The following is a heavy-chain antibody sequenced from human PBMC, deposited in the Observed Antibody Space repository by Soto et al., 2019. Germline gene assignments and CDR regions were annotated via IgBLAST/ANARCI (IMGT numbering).Heavy chain of an antibody. CDR3: ASEAIAAAAVDGMDV. D-gene: IGHD6-13*01. J-gene: IGHJ6*02. CDR2: INAGNGNT. CDR1: GYTFTSYV. V-gene: IGHV1-3*05. Sequence: QVQLVQSGAEEKKPGASVKVSCKASGYTFTSYVMHWVRQAPGQRLEWMGGINAGNGNTKYSQKFQGRVTITRDTSAGTAYLKLSSVRSEATAVYYWASEAIAAAAVDGMDVWGQGTTVTVSS.